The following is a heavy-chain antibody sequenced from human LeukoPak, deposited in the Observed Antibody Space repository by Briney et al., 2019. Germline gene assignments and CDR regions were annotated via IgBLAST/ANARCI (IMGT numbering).Heavy chain of an antibody. CDR1: GYSISSGYY. Sequence: SETLSLTCTVSGYSISSGYYWGWIRQPPGKGLEWIGSIYHSGSTYYNPSLKSRVTISVDTSKNQFSLKLSSVTAADTAVYYCAREMTTDAFDIWGQGTVVTVSS. CDR2: IYHSGST. J-gene: IGHJ3*02. D-gene: IGHD4-11*01. V-gene: IGHV4-38-2*02. CDR3: AREMTTDAFDI.